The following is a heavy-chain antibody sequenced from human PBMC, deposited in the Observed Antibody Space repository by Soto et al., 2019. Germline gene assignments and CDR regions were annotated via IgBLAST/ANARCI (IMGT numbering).Heavy chain of an antibody. V-gene: IGHV4-34*01. J-gene: IGHJ4*02. CDR3: ARGADAMLPTYLDY. D-gene: IGHD2-8*01. CDR2: ITEGGTT. Sequence: SETLSLTCAVHGDSFSGYFWTWIRQPPGKGLEWIAEITEGGTTNYSPSLKSRVSIAVDSSKRQFSLTLSSVTAADTAMYYCARGADAMLPTYLDYWSQGSLVTVS. CDR1: GDSFSGYF.